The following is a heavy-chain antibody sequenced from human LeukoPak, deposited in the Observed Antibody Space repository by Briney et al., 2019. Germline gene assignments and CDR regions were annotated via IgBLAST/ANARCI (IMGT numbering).Heavy chain of an antibody. Sequence: SETLSLTCTVSGGSISSYYWSWIRQPPGKGLEWIGYIYYSGSTYYNPSLKSRVTISVDTPKNQYSLKLSSVTAADTAVYYCARDGSYYYDSSGYYYNWFDPWGQGTLVTVSS. CDR2: IYYSGST. J-gene: IGHJ5*02. CDR1: GGSISSYY. CDR3: ARDGSYYYDSSGYYYNWFDP. V-gene: IGHV4-59*12. D-gene: IGHD3-22*01.